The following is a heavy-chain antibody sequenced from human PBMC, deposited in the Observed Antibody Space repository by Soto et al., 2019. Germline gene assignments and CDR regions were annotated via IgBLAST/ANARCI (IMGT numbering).Heavy chain of an antibody. J-gene: IGHJ2*01. D-gene: IGHD2-15*01. CDR2: IYYSGST. CDR3: ARRCSGGSCYRYWYFDL. Sequence: QLQLQESGPGLVKPSETLSLTCTVSGGSISSSSYYWGWIRQPPGKGLEWIGSIYYSGSTYYNPSLKSRVTISVDTSKNQFSLKLSSVTAADTAVYSCARRCSGGSCYRYWYFDLWGRGTLVTVSS. CDR1: GGSISSSSYY. V-gene: IGHV4-39*01.